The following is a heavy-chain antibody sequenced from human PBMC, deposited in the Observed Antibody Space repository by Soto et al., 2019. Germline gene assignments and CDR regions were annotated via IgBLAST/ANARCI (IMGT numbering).Heavy chain of an antibody. J-gene: IGHJ3*02. CDR1: GGTFSNDI. V-gene: IGHV1-69*08. CDR2: IIPLLDTT. CDR3: ARDLPRIAASSSAFDI. Sequence: SVKVSCKTSGGTFSNDIITWVRQAPGQGLEWMGRIIPLLDTTNYAQKFQGRVTITADESTSTAYMELSSLRSEDTAVYYCARDLPRIAASSSAFDIWGQGTMVTVSS. D-gene: IGHD6-13*01.